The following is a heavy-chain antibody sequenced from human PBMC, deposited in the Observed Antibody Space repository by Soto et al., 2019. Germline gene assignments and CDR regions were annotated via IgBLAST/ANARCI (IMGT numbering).Heavy chain of an antibody. CDR3: ARDLYYYDGSGNYFDY. J-gene: IGHJ4*02. CDR2: ISGSDGTT. D-gene: IGHD3-22*01. CDR1: GFTFSSHA. V-gene: IGHV3-23*01. Sequence: GGSLRLSCAASGFTFSSHAMSWVRQAPGKGLEWVSSISGSDGTTYYAKSVKGRFSISRDNSRHTLYLQMNSLRAEDTAVYYCARDLYYYDGSGNYFDYWGQGTLVTVSS.